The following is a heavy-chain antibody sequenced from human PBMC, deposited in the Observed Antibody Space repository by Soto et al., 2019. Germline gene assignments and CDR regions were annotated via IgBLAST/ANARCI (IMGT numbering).Heavy chain of an antibody. Sequence: RASVKVSCKASGGTFSSYAISWVRQAPGQGLEWMGGIIPIFGTANYAQKFQGRVTITADESTSTAYMELSSLRSEDTAVYYCARGGDYVWGSYRLDDWGQGTRVTVAS. D-gene: IGHD3-16*02. CDR1: GGTFSSYA. CDR3: ARGGDYVWGSYRLDD. V-gene: IGHV1-69*13. CDR2: IIPIFGTA. J-gene: IGHJ4*02.